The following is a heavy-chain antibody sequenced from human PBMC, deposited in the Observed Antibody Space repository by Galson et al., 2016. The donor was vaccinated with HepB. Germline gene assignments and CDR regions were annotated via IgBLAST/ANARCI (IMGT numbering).Heavy chain of an antibody. V-gene: IGHV3-23*01. Sequence: SLRLSCAASGFTFSNYAMTWVRQAPGKGLEWVSGISPTGASTYYADSVQGRFTISRDNSNNMLHLQMNSLRAEDTAIYYCAKVNWGLECFHYWGQGTLVTVSS. CDR2: ISPTGAST. CDR1: GFTFSNYA. J-gene: IGHJ4*02. CDR3: AKVNWGLECFHY. D-gene: IGHD7-27*01.